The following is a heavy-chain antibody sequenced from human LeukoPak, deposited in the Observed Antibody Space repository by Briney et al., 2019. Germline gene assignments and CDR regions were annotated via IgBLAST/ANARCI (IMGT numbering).Heavy chain of an antibody. CDR3: ARGEYEDLVDN. CDR2: LYYSGNT. V-gene: IGHV4-59*07. J-gene: IGHJ4*02. D-gene: IGHD1-26*01. Sequence: KPSDTLSLTCTVSGGSISDYYWSWIRQSPVRGLEWIGYLYYSGNTNYNPSLKSRLTISRDMAKNQFSLKLSSATSADTAVYYCARGEYEDLVDNWGQGTLVTVSS. CDR1: GGSISDYY.